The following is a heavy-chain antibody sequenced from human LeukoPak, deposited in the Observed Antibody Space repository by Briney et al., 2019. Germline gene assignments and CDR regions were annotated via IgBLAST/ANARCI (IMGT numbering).Heavy chain of an antibody. V-gene: IGHV4-34*01. D-gene: IGHD2-15*01. CDR3: AGRTPPEYCSGGSCSHFDY. CDR1: GGSFSGYY. J-gene: IGHJ4*02. CDR2: INHSGST. Sequence: SETLSLTCAVYGGSFSGYYWSWVRQPPGKGLEWIGEINHSGSTNYNPSLKSRVTISVDTSKNQFSLKLTSVTAADTAVYYCAGRTPPEYCSGGSCSHFDYWGQGTLVTVSS.